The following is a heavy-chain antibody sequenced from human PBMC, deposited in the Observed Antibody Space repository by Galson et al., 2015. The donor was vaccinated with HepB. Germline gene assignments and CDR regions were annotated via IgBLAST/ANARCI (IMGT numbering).Heavy chain of an antibody. J-gene: IGHJ6*02. D-gene: IGHD7-27*01. CDR3: ARDITGDRGTYYVNHFYLYGMDV. Sequence: SLRLSCAASGYTFSSYTMNWVRQAPGKGLEWVSSITGSSTFMYYADSVKGRFTISRDDAKNSLYLQMYSLRAEDSAVYYCARDITGDRGTYYVNHFYLYGMDVWGQGTTVTVSS. CDR2: ITGSSTFM. V-gene: IGHV3-21*06. CDR1: GYTFSSYT.